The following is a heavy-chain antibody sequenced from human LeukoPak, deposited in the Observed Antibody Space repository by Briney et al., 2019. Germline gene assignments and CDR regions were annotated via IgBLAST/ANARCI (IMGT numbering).Heavy chain of an antibody. D-gene: IGHD7-27*01. V-gene: IGHV4-30-2*01. CDR3: ARFSPRAMGNYFDF. Sequence: PSQTLSLTCAVSGGSISSGSYSWSSIRQPPGKGLEWIGYIYPRGSTYYNPSLKSRVTMSLDRSANQFSLNLSSVTAADTAVYYCARFSPRAMGNYFDFWGQGTLVTVSS. CDR1: GGSISSGSYS. CDR2: IYPRGST. J-gene: IGHJ4*02.